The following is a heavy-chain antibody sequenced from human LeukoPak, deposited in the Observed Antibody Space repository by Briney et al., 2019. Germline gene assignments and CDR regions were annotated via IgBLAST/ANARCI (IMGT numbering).Heavy chain of an antibody. D-gene: IGHD3-9*01. J-gene: IGHJ4*02. V-gene: IGHV4-30-4*01. CDR3: ATASLETGYGFDY. CDR2: IYYSGST. Sequence: SETLSLTCTVSGGSISSGDYYWSWSRQPPGKGLEWIGYIYYSGSTYYSPSLKSRVTISVDTAKNQFSLKVSSVTAADTAVYYCATASLETGYGFDYWGQGTLVTVSS. CDR1: GGSISSGDYY.